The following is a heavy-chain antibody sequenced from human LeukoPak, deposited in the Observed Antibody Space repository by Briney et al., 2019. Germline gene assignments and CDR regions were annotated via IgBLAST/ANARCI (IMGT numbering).Heavy chain of an antibody. J-gene: IGHJ5*02. Sequence: PGGSLRLSCAASGFTFSSYSMNWVRQAPGKGLEWVSSISSSSSYIYYAVSVKGRFTFSRDNAKNSLYLQMNSLRAEDTAVYYCARDGRYCSSTSCYVQNWFDPWGQGTLVTVSS. CDR3: ARDGRYCSSTSCYVQNWFDP. CDR1: GFTFSSYS. CDR2: ISSSSSYI. D-gene: IGHD2-2*01. V-gene: IGHV3-21*01.